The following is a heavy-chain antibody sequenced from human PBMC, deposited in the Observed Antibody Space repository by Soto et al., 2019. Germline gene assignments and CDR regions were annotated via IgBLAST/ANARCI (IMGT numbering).Heavy chain of an antibody. CDR3: ARDSTWRGACDI. V-gene: IGHV4-34*01. CDR2: INHSGST. D-gene: IGHD3-22*01. J-gene: IGHJ3*02. CDR1: NGSFSVYY. Sequence: SETLSLTCAVYNGSFSVYYWTWIRQTPGKGLEWIGEINHSGSTNYNPSLKSRVAISVDTSKNQFSLKLSSVTAADTAVYFCARDSTWRGACDIWGQGTMVTVSS.